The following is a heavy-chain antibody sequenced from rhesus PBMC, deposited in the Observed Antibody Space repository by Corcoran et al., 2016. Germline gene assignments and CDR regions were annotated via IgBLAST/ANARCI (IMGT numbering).Heavy chain of an antibody. V-gene: IGHV3S5*01. Sequence: EVQLVETGGGLVQPGGSLRLSCAASGFTFSSYGMSWVRQAPGKGLEWVSGISYTGGSTYYADSVKGRFTISRDNSKNTLSLQMNSLRAEDTAVYYCAKEGGRGYSYRIFDYWGQGVLVTVSS. CDR3: AKEGGRGYSYRIFDY. CDR2: ISYTGGST. J-gene: IGHJ4*01. CDR1: GFTFSSYG. D-gene: IGHD5-12*01.